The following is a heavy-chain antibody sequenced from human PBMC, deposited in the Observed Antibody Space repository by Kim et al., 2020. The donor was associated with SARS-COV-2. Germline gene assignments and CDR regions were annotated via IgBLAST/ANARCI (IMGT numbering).Heavy chain of an antibody. V-gene: IGHV3-49*03. J-gene: IGHJ4*02. Sequence: GGSLRLSCTASGFTFGDYAMSWFRQAPGKGLEWVGFIRSKAYGGTTEYAASVKGRFTISRDDSKSIAYLQMNSLKTEDTAVYYCTRDSIAVAANPFDYWGQGTLVTVSS. CDR1: GFTFGDYA. CDR3: TRDSIAVAANPFDY. CDR2: IRSKAYGGTT. D-gene: IGHD6-19*01.